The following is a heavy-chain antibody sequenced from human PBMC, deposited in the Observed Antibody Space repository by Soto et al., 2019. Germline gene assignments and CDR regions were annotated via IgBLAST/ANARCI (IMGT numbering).Heavy chain of an antibody. CDR3: AREGYCSSRSCALYSHDYFGMDV. CDR1: GYTFTRYG. CDR2: ISTYNDNT. J-gene: IGHJ6*02. Sequence: ASVKVSCKASGYTFTRYGISWVRQAPGQGLEWMGWISTYNDNTNYAQKLKGRVTMTTGTSTSTAYMELRSLTSDDTAVYYCAREGYCSSRSCALYSHDYFGMDVWGQGTTVTVSS. D-gene: IGHD2-2*01. V-gene: IGHV1-18*01.